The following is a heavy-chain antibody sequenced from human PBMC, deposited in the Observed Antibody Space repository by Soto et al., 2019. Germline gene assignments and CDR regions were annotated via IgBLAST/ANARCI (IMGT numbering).Heavy chain of an antibody. J-gene: IGHJ4*02. CDR2: ISSSSSYI. CDR3: ASHPRDSSGYWYYFEY. V-gene: IGHV3-21*01. Sequence: EVQLVESGGGLVKPGGSLRLSCAASGFTFSSYNMNWVRQAPGKGLEWVSSISSSSSYIYYADSVKGRFTISRDNAKNSLYLQMNSLRAEDTAVYYCASHPRDSSGYWYYFEYWGQGTLVTVSS. D-gene: IGHD3-22*01. CDR1: GFTFSSYN.